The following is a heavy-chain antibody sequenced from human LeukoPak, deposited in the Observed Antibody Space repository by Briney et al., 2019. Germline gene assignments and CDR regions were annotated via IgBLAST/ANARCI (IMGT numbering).Heavy chain of an antibody. Sequence: SETLSLTCTVSGGSISSYYWSWIRQPAGKGLEWIGRIYTSGSTNYNPSLKSRVTMSVDTSKNQFSLKLSSVTAADTAVYYCARLYYYDSSGYYYVGGSFDYWGQGTLVTVSS. V-gene: IGHV4-4*07. J-gene: IGHJ4*02. CDR3: ARLYYYDSSGYYYVGGSFDY. CDR2: IYTSGST. CDR1: GGSISSYY. D-gene: IGHD3-22*01.